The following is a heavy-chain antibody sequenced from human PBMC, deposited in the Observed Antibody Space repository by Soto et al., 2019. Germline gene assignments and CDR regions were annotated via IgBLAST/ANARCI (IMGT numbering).Heavy chain of an antibody. Sequence: PGGSLRLSCSASGFTFSSYAMHWVRQAPGKGLQYVSAISSNGGTTYYADSVKGRFTISRDNSKNTVYLQMSSLRAEDTAVYYCAKDGTPYDSWSGYFSNFDSWGQGTLVTVSS. CDR1: GFTFSSYA. CDR2: ISSNGGTT. CDR3: AKDGTPYDSWSGYFSNFDS. J-gene: IGHJ4*02. D-gene: IGHD3-3*01. V-gene: IGHV3-64D*06.